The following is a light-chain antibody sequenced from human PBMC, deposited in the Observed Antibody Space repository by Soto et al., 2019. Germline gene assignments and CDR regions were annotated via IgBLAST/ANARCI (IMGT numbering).Light chain of an antibody. CDR3: QQCGWSPPT. V-gene: IGKV3-20*01. J-gene: IGKJ1*01. CDR1: QSVSGNS. CDR2: GAS. Sequence: EIVLTQSPGTLSLSPGERAILSCRASQSVSGNSLAWYQQKPGQAPRLLIYGASNRATGIPDRFSGSGSGKYSPLTINRLEPEDCAVYSSQQCGWSPPTFGQGTKVEIK.